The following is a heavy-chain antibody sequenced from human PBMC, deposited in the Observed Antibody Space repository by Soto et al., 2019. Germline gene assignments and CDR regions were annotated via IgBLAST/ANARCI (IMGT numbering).Heavy chain of an antibody. Sequence: SETLSLTCTVSGGSISSYYWSWIRQPPGKGLEWIGYIYYSGSTNYNPSLKSRVTISVDTSKNQFSLKLSSVTAADTAVYYCARYVCSSTSCYGGGYYYMDVWGKGTTVTVSS. J-gene: IGHJ6*03. CDR3: ARYVCSSTSCYGGGYYYMDV. CDR2: IYYSGST. CDR1: GGSISSYY. V-gene: IGHV4-59*08. D-gene: IGHD2-2*01.